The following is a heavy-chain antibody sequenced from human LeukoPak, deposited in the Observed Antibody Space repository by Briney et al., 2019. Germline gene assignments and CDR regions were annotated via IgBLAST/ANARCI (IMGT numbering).Heavy chain of an antibody. CDR3: ARAASAVAAKKDAFDI. V-gene: IGHV3-66*01. CDR1: GFTVSSNY. Sequence: PGGSLRLSCAASGFTVSSNYMSWVRQAPGKGLEWVSVIYSGGSTYYADSVKGRFTISRDNSKNTLYLQMNSLRAEDTAVYYCARAASAVAAKKDAFDIWGQGTMVTVSS. D-gene: IGHD6-19*01. CDR2: IYSGGST. J-gene: IGHJ3*02.